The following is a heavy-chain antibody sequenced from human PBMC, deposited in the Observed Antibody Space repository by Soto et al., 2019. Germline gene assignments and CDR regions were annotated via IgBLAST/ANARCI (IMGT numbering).Heavy chain of an antibody. Sequence: PSETLSLTCTVSGGSISSSSYYWGWIRQPPGKGLEWIAYIYYSGTTYYNPSLKSRVTISVDTSKNQFSLKLSSVTAADTAVYYCARRGYYYDSSGYTYFDYWGQGTLVTVSS. V-gene: IGHV4-39*01. D-gene: IGHD3-22*01. CDR2: IYYSGTT. CDR1: GGSISSSSYY. J-gene: IGHJ4*02. CDR3: ARRGYYYDSSGYTYFDY.